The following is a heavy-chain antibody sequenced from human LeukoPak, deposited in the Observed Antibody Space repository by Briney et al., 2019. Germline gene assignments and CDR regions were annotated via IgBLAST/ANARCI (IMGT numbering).Heavy chain of an antibody. D-gene: IGHD6-13*01. CDR3: TRYSNDHFDY. CDR2: IAYDGSRA. V-gene: IGHV3-33*01. CDR1: GFTFGGYG. Sequence: GGSLRLSCAGSGFTFGGYGMHCFRQTPGKGLEWVAVIAYDGSRAFYADSVKGRFTISRDNPKNTMSVQMDDQRAEDTGVYYCTRYSNDHFDYWGQGTLVTVSS. J-gene: IGHJ4*02.